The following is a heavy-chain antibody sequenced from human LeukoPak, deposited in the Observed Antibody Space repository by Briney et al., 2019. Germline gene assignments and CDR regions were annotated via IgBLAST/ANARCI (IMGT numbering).Heavy chain of an antibody. CDR2: IRYDGSNK. D-gene: IGHD3-3*01. CDR1: GFTFSSYG. CDR3: AKDHLTIFGVERNWFDP. V-gene: IGHV3-30*02. J-gene: IGHJ5*02. Sequence: GGSLRLSCAASGFTFSSYGMHWVRQAPGKGLEWVAFIRYDGSNKYYADSVKGRFTISRDNSKNTLYLQMNSLRAEDTAVYYCAKDHLTIFGVERNWFDPWGQGTLVTVSS.